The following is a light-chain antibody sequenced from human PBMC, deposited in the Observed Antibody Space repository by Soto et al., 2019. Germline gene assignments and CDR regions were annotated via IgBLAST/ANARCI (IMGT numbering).Light chain of an antibody. CDR3: QQYDISPRT. CDR2: GSS. J-gene: IGKJ1*01. Sequence: EIVLTQSPGTLSLSPGERATLSCRASQSLNSFYLAWYQQKPGQAPRLLIYGSSNRATGIPDRFSGSGSGTNFTLTISRMDPEDFAVYYCQQYDISPRTFGQGTKVEVK. CDR1: QSLNSFY. V-gene: IGKV3-20*01.